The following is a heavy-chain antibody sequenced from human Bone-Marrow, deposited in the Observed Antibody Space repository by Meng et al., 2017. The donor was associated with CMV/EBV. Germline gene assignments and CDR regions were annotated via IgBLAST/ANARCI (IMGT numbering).Heavy chain of an antibody. CDR3: ARFLVWYQLLFDY. V-gene: IGHV3-7*01. CDR1: GFTFGSYW. CDR2: IKEDGSEK. J-gene: IGHJ4*02. D-gene: IGHD2-2*01. Sequence: GESLKISCAASGFTFGSYWMSWVRQAPGKGLEWVANIKEDGSEKYYVDSVRGRFTISRDNAKNSLYLQMNSLRAEDTAVYYCARFLVWYQLLFDYWGQGTLVTVSS.